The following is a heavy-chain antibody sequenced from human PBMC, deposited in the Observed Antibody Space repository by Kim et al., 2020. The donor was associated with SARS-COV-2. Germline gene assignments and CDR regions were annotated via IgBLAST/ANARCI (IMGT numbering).Heavy chain of an antibody. CDR3: AVYDIAARPRVFDY. D-gene: IGHD6-13*01. J-gene: IGHJ4*02. V-gene: IGHV1-69*01. Sequence: ARKGQGRVTITADESTSTAYMELSSLRSEDTAVYYCAVYDIAARPRVFDYWGQGTLVTVSS.